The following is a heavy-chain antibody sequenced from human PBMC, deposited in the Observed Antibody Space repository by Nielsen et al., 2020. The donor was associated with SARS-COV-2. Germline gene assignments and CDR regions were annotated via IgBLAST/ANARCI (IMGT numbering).Heavy chain of an antibody. CDR2: IHYTGSA. D-gene: IGHD2/OR15-2a*01. Sequence: SETLSLTCSVSGDSIRNSRYYWTWVSQLPGRGPEWIGNIHYTGSANYSPSLKSRLSMSLEASRNQFSLSVKSMTAADSAEYYCVRDTLSHGLDVWGQGITVTVSS. CDR1: GDSIRNSRYY. CDR3: VRDTLSHGLDV. V-gene: IGHV4-31*03. J-gene: IGHJ6*02.